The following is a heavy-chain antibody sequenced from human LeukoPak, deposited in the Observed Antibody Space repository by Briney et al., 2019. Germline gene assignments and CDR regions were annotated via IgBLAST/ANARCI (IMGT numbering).Heavy chain of an antibody. Sequence: PGGSLRLSCAASGFTFSSHWMHWVRQAPEKGLVGVAHINADGSGTYYAASVKGRFTISRDNAKNTLYLQMHSLTAEDTAVYYCVRGALRDCIYTSCTRGNWFDPWGQGTLVTVSS. D-gene: IGHD2-2*01. CDR2: INADGSGT. CDR1: GFTFSSHW. J-gene: IGHJ5*02. CDR3: VRGALRDCIYTSCTRGNWFDP. V-gene: IGHV3-74*01.